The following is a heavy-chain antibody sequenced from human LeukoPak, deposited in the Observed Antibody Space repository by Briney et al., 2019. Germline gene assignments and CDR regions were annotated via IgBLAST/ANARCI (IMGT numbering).Heavy chain of an antibody. Sequence: GGSLRLSCAASGFTFSSYGMSWVRQAPGKGLEWVSGISRSGGSTYYADSVQGRFTISRDNSKNTLYLQMDSLRAGDTAVYHCAKSQGYSNYYFDYWGQGTLVTVSS. CDR1: GFTFSSYG. J-gene: IGHJ4*02. D-gene: IGHD3-9*01. CDR3: AKSQGYSNYYFDY. CDR2: ISRSGGST. V-gene: IGHV3-23*01.